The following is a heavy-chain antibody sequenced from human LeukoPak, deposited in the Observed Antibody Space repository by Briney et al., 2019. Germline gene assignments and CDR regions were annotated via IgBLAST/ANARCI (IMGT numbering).Heavy chain of an antibody. J-gene: IGHJ5*02. CDR1: GGSFSGYY. CDR2: INHSGST. V-gene: IGHV4-34*01. D-gene: IGHD6-6*01. CDR3: ARSSIAARRSANWFDP. Sequence: SETLSLTCAVYGGSFSGYYWSWLRQPPGKGLEWLGEINHSGSTNYNPSLKSRVTISVDTSKNQFSLKLSSVTAADTAVYYCARSSIAARRSANWFDPWGQGTLVTVSS.